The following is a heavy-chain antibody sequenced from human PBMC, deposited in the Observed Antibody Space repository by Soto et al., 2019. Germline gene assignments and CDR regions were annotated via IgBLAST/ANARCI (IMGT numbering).Heavy chain of an antibody. CDR2: IWYDGSNK. V-gene: IGHV3-33*01. CDR3: ARGGFCSGYYDVLMRPHYYYGMEA. D-gene: IGHD3-3*01. Sequence: QPGGSLRLSCAASGFTFSSYGMHWVRQAPGKGLEWVAVIWYDGSNKYYADSVKGRFNISRDNSKNTLYLQMNSLRAEDTAVYYSARGGFCSGYYDVLMRPHYYYGMEAWGKRT. J-gene: IGHJ6*04. CDR1: GFTFSSYG.